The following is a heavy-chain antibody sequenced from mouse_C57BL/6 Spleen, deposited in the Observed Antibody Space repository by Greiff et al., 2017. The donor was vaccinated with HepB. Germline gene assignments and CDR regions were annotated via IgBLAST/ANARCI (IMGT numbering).Heavy chain of an antibody. CDR2: IYPRSGNT. V-gene: IGHV1-81*01. CDR1: GYTFTSYG. J-gene: IGHJ2*01. D-gene: IGHD4-1*01. CDR3: ARYRELGRGYYFDY. Sequence: VQLQESGAELARPGASVKLSCKASGYTFTSYGISWVKQRTGQGLEWIGEIYPRSGNTYYNEKFKGKATLTADKSSSTAYMELRSLTSEDSAVYFCARYRELGRGYYFDYWGQGTTLTVSS.